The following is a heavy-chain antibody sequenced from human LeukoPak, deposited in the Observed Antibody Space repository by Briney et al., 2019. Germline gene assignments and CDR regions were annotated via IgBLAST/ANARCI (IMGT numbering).Heavy chain of an antibody. CDR2: INHSGST. CDR3: ARDGDGFFDY. CDR1: GGSFSGYY. J-gene: IGHJ4*02. V-gene: IGHV4-34*01. Sequence: SETLSLTCAVYGGSFSGYYWSWIRQPPGKGLEWIGEINHSGSTNYNPSLKSRVTISVDTSKNQFSLKLSSVTAADTAVYYCARDGDGFFDYWGQGTLVTVSS. D-gene: IGHD5-24*01.